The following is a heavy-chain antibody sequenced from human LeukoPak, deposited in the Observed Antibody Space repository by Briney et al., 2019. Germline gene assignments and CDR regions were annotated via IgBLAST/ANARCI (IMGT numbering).Heavy chain of an antibody. CDR2: IDPSDSYT. J-gene: IGHJ3*02. CDR3: ARQSGVAVAGSFVDAFDI. D-gene: IGHD6-19*01. V-gene: IGHV5-10-1*01. CDR1: GSILRTYW. Sequence: LGESLRISCHTSGSILRTYWISWVRQMPGKGLEWMGRIDPSDSYTNYSPSFQGHVTISADKSISTAYLQWSSLKASDTAMYYCARQSGVAVAGSFVDAFDIWGQGTMVTVSS.